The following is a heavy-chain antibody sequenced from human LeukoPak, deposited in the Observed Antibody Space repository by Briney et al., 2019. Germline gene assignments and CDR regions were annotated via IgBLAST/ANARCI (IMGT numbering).Heavy chain of an antibody. D-gene: IGHD1-26*01. V-gene: IGHV1-8*02. CDR3: ARGRSRRGIVHYYYYGMDV. Sequence: ASVKVSCKASGYTFTSYGISWVRQAPGQGLEWMGWMNPNSGNTGYAQKFQGRVTMTRNTSISTAYMELSSLRSEDTAVYYCARGRSRRGIVHYYYYGMDVWGQGTTVTVSS. CDR1: GYTFTSYG. J-gene: IGHJ6*02. CDR2: MNPNSGNT.